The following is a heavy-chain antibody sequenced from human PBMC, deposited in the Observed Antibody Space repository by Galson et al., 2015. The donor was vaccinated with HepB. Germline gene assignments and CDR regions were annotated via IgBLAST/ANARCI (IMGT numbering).Heavy chain of an antibody. Sequence: SLRLSCAASGFTFSNAWMNWVRQAPGKGLEWVGRIKSKTDGGTTDYAAPVKGRFTISRDDSKNTLYLQMNSLKTEDTAVYYCTTSLYNSGWYDSAYFDYWGQGTLVTVSS. V-gene: IGHV3-15*07. CDR3: TTSLYNSGWYDSAYFDY. CDR2: IKSKTDGGTT. J-gene: IGHJ4*02. CDR1: GFTFSNAW. D-gene: IGHD6-19*01.